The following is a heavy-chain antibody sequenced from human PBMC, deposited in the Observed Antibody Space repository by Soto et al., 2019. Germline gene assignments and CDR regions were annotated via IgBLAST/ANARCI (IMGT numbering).Heavy chain of an antibody. D-gene: IGHD3-22*01. CDR2: IYTSGST. J-gene: IGHJ6*02. CDR3: ARDQLDYYDSSGSISGGMDV. CDR1: GGSISSYY. V-gene: IGHV4-4*07. Sequence: NPSETLSLTCTVSGGSISSYYWSWIRQPAGKGLEWIGRIYTSGSTNYNPSLKSRVTMSVDTSKNQFSLKLSSVTAADTAVYYCARDQLDYYDSSGSISGGMDVWGQGTTVTVSS.